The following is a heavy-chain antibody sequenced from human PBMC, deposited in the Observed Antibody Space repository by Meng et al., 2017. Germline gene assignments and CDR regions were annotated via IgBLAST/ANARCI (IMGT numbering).Heavy chain of an antibody. D-gene: IGHD3-16*01. Sequence: GESLKISCAASGFTFSSYGMHWVRKAPGKGLEWVAVIWYDGSNKYYADSVKGRFTISRDNSKNTLYLQMNSLRAEDTAVYYCARDSNRWGALKYWGQGTLVTVSS. J-gene: IGHJ4*02. CDR2: IWYDGSNK. CDR1: GFTFSSYG. CDR3: ARDSNRWGALKY. V-gene: IGHV3-33*01.